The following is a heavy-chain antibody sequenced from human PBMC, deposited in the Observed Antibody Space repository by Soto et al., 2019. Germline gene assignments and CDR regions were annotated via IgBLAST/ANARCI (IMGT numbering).Heavy chain of an antibody. CDR3: ATRSNYDSSGYYPIDY. D-gene: IGHD3-22*01. J-gene: IGHJ4*02. CDR1: GYTLTELS. Sequence: VASVKVSCKVSGYTLTELSMHWVRQAPGKGLEWMGGFDPEDGETIYAQKFQGRVTMTEDTSTDTVYMELSSLRSEDTAVYYCATRSNYDSSGYYPIDYWGQGTLVTVSS. V-gene: IGHV1-24*01. CDR2: FDPEDGET.